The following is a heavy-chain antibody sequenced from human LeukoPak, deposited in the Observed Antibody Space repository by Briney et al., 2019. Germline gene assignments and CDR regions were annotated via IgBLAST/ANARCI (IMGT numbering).Heavy chain of an antibody. J-gene: IGHJ5*02. CDR2: INSDGSST. V-gene: IGHV3-74*01. Sequence: GGSLRLSCAASGFTFRSCWMHWVRQAPGKGLVWVARINSDGSSTSYADSVKGRFTISRDNAKNSLYLQMNSLRAEDTAVYYCAREFLEQQPNRGFDPWGQGTLVTVSS. CDR3: AREFLEQQPNRGFDP. D-gene: IGHD6-13*01. CDR1: GFTFRSCW.